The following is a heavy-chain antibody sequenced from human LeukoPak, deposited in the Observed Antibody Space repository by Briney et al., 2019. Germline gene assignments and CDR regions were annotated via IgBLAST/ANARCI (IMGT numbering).Heavy chain of an antibody. D-gene: IGHD5-24*01. CDR1: GGSISSYY. V-gene: IGHV4-59*01. J-gene: IGHJ4*02. Sequence: PSETLSLTCTVSGGSISSYYWSWIRQPPGKGLEWIGYISYSGSANYNPSLKSRVTISVDTSKNQFSLKLSSVTTADTAVYYCARGNGYRYYWGQGTLVTVSS. CDR2: ISYSGSA. CDR3: ARGNGYRYY.